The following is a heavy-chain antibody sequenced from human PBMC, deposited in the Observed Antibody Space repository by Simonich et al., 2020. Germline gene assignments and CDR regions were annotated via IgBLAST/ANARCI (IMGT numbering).Heavy chain of an antibody. Sequence: EVQLVESGGGLVQPGRSLRLSCAASGFTFDDYAMHWVRQAPGEGLVWVLCSSLKSGSIGYADSVKGRFTISRDNAKNSLYLQMNSLRAEDTALYYCAKDVAAAGTEYFQHWGQGTLVTVSS. V-gene: IGHV3-9*01. J-gene: IGHJ1*01. CDR1: GFTFDDYA. CDR3: AKDVAAAGTEYFQH. D-gene: IGHD6-13*01. CDR2: SSLKSGSI.